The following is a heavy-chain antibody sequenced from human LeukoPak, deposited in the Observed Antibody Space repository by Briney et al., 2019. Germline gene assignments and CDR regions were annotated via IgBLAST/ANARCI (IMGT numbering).Heavy chain of an antibody. CDR2: MNPNNSDI. CDR3: VRVPPGTTIYAY. J-gene: IGHJ4*02. V-gene: IGHV1-8*01. D-gene: IGHD1-14*01. Sequence: GASVKVSCKASGYTFTSYHINWVRQATGQGLEWVGWMNPNNSDIGYAQKFQGGVTMTRNTSIGTAYMELSSLRSEDTAIYHCVRVPPGTTIYAYWGQGTLVTVSS. CDR1: GYTFTSYH.